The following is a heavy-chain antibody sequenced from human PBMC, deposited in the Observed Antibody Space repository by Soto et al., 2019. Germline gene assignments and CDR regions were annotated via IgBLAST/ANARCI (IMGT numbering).Heavy chain of an antibody. V-gene: IGHV1-18*01. CDR1: GYTFTSYG. D-gene: IGHD5-18*01. CDR2: ISAYNGHT. CDR3: ARIKHSPPAYYYYGMDV. Sequence: QVQLVQSGAEVKKPGASVKVSCKASGYTFTSYGISWVRQAPGQGLEWMGWISAYNGHTNYAQKLQGRVTMTTDTSTITAYMELRSMRSDYTAVYYWARIKHSPPAYYYYGMDVWGQGTTVTFSS. J-gene: IGHJ6*02.